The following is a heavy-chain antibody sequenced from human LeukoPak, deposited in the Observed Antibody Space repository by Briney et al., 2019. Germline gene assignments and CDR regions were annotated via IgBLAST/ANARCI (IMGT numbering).Heavy chain of an antibody. CDR1: LFTFSSYA. J-gene: IGHJ4*02. CDR2: IGGSGGST. D-gene: IGHD3-10*01. V-gene: IGHV3-23*01. Sequence: VGSLRLSCAPSLFTFSSYAMSWGREAPGQGLGWLSAIGGSGGSTYSADYVKGRFYISRDNYKNTLYLQMNSLRADEKAVYYCAKGGAVAWNRRGCYYGYSDNWGQGTLVTVSS. CDR3: AKGGAVAWNRRGCYYGYSDN.